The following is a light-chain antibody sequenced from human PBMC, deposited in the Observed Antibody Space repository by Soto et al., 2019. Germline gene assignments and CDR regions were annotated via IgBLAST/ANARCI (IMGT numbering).Light chain of an antibody. CDR2: DND. CDR1: SSDIGNNY. J-gene: IGLJ3*02. Sequence: QSVLTQPPSVSAAPGQTVTISCSGSSSDIGNNYVSWYQQFPGTAPKLLMYDNDKRPSGIPDRFSGSKSGTSATLGITGLQTGDEADYYCGTWDSSLSAVFGGGTKVTVL. CDR3: GTWDSSLSAV. V-gene: IGLV1-51*01.